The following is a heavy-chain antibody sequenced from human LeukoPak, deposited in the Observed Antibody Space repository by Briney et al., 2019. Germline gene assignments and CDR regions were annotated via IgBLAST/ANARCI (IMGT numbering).Heavy chain of an antibody. D-gene: IGHD3-3*01. CDR1: GYTFTSYY. CDR3: ARGPRITIFGVVMANDAFDI. Sequence: ASVKVSCKASGYTFTSYYVHWVRQAPGQGLEWMGIISPSGASTSYAQKFQGRVTMTRDTSSSTAYMELSRLRFDDTVVYYCARGPRITIFGVVMANDAFDIWGQGTMVTVSS. CDR2: ISPSGAST. V-gene: IGHV1-46*01. J-gene: IGHJ3*02.